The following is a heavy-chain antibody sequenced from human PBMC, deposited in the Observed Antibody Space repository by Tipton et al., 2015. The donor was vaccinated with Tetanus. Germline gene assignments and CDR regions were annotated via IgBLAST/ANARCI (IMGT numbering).Heavy chain of an antibody. CDR1: GYTFTGYY. V-gene: IGHV1-2*02. Sequence: QSGAEVKKPGASVKVSCTASGYTFTGYYLHWVRQAPGQGPEWMGWINPNNGGTHLAQKFQDRVTLTTVTSISTAYMESSRLTSDDTAIYFCSRTDLYLSSEGFDIWGQGTMVIVSS. CDR2: INPNNGGT. D-gene: IGHD2/OR15-2a*01. J-gene: IGHJ3*02. CDR3: SRTDLYLSSEGFDI.